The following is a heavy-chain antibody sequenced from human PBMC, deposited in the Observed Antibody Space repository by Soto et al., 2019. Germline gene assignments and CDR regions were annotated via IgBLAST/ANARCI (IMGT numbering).Heavy chain of an antibody. D-gene: IGHD1-26*01. Sequence: QVHLVQSGAEVKGPGASVKVSCKAPGYTLTSYNMAWVRQAPGQGLEWMGKINPSVGSTTSAQKFQGRITMTRDTSTSTVYMELSSLRSEDTAVYYCARRLGATAPFFDSWGQGTLVIVSS. CDR3: ARRLGATAPFFDS. J-gene: IGHJ4*02. V-gene: IGHV1-46*01. CDR1: GYTLTSYN. CDR2: INPSVGST.